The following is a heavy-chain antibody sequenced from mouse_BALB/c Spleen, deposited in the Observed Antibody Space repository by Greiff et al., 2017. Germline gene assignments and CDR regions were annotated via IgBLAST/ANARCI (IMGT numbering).Heavy chain of an antibody. D-gene: IGHD1-1*01. CDR3: ARDYYGSVFDY. CDR1: GYSITSGYY. Sequence: LMESGPGLVKPSQSLSLTCSVTGYSITSGYYWHWIRQFPGNKLEWMGYISYDGSNNYNPSLKNRISITRDTSKNQFFLKLNSVTTEDTATYYCARDYYGSVFDYWGQGTTLTVSS. CDR2: ISYDGSN. V-gene: IGHV3-6*02. J-gene: IGHJ2*01.